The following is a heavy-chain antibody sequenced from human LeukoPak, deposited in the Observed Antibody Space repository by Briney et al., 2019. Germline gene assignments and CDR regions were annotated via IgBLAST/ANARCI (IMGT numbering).Heavy chain of an antibody. CDR3: ARHLTPPQNSYYYYMDV. D-gene: IGHD1-14*01. Sequence: PSETLSLTCTVSGGSISSSSYYWGWIRQPPGKGLEWIGSIYYSGSTYYNPSLKSRVTISVDTSKNQFSLKLSSVTAADTAVYYCARHLTPPQNSYYYYMDVWGKGTMVTISS. V-gene: IGHV4-39*07. CDR2: IYYSGST. CDR1: GGSISSSSYY. J-gene: IGHJ6*03.